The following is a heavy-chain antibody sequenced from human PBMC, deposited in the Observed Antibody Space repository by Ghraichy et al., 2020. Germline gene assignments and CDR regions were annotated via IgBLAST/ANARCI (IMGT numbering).Heavy chain of an antibody. J-gene: IGHJ4*02. Sequence: GGSLRLSCAASGFTFSSYSMNWVRQAPGKGLEWVSSISSSSSYIYYADSVKGRFTISRDNAKNSLYLQMNSLRAEDTAVYYCARDGGTGESFLYDFDYWGQGTLVTVSS. CDR3: ARDGGTGESFLYDFDY. D-gene: IGHD3-10*01. V-gene: IGHV3-21*01. CDR1: GFTFSSYS. CDR2: ISSSSSYI.